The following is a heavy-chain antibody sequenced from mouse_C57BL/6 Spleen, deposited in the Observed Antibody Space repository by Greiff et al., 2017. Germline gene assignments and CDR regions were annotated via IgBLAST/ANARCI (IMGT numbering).Heavy chain of an antibody. J-gene: IGHJ4*01. CDR2: ISGGGGNT. CDR3: ARGDYDGGYAMDY. D-gene: IGHD2-4*01. V-gene: IGHV5-9*01. CDR1: GFTFSSYT. Sequence: EVKLMESGGGLVKPGGSLKLSCAASGFTFSSYTMSWVRQTPEKRLEWVATISGGGGNTYYPDSVKGRFTISRDNAKNTLYLQMSSLRSEDTSLYYCARGDYDGGYAMDYWGQGTSVTVSS.